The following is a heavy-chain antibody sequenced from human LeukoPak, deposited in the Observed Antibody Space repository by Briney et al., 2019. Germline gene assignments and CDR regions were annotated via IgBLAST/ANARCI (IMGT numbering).Heavy chain of an antibody. CDR2: IKANIGGGAT. J-gene: IGHJ4*02. CDR1: GFGLTNAW. D-gene: IGHD3-3*01. CDR3: STDLSHYYFSSGYYSY. V-gene: IGHV3-15*01. Sequence: GGPLRLSCAASGFGLTNAWMVWVPQAPGKGLECVGRIKANIGGGATVLAPPAKGSFTISTDDLTRTLYMKMHSMKTEDTGVYYCSTDLSHYYFSSGYYSYGGQGSLVIVSS.